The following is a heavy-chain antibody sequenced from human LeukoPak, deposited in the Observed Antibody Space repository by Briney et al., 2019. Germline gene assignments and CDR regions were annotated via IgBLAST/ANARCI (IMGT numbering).Heavy chain of an antibody. CDR3: ARAMSIAARLQTIFDY. J-gene: IGHJ4*02. CDR1: GYTFTGYY. D-gene: IGHD6-6*01. Sequence: ASVKVSCKASGYTFTGYYMHWVRQAPGQGLEWVGWINPKSGGTNYAQKLQGRVTMTTDTSTSTAYMELRSLRSDDTAVYYCARAMSIAARLQTIFDYWGQGTLVTVSS. V-gene: IGHV1-2*02. CDR2: INPKSGGT.